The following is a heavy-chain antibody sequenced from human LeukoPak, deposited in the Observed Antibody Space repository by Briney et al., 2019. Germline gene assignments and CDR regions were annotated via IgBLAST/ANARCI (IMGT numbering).Heavy chain of an antibody. Sequence: SETLSLTCTVSGYSISSGYYWGWFRQPPGKGLEWIGNIFHTGSTYYNPSLKSRVTISVDSSKNQFSPRLSSVTAADTAVYYCATNYGGNAGFDCWGQGTLVTVSS. CDR2: IFHTGST. D-gene: IGHD4-23*01. V-gene: IGHV4-38-2*02. CDR3: ATNYGGNAGFDC. J-gene: IGHJ4*02. CDR1: GYSISSGYY.